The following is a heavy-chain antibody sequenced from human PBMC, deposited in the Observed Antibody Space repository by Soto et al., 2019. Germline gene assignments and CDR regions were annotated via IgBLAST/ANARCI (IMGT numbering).Heavy chain of an antibody. J-gene: IGHJ6*02. V-gene: IGHV4-39*01. CDR3: ASEYSSSAGGTFYYYYGMDV. CDR1: GGSISSSSYY. D-gene: IGHD6-6*01. CDR2: IYYSGST. Sequence: PPGTLSLTCTVSGGSISSSSYYWGWIRQPPGKGLEWIGSIYYSGSTYYNPSLKSRVTISVDTSKNQFSLKLSSVTAEDTSVYYCASEYSSSAGGTFYYYYGMDVGGQGPTVT.